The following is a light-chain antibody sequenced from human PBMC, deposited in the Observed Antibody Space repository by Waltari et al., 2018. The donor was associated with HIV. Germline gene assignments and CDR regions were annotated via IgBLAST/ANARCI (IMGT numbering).Light chain of an antibody. CDR3: ASYRYSTKSYV. J-gene: IGLJ1*01. V-gene: IGLV2-14*03. CDR2: DVT. Sequence: QSALTQPASVSGSPGQSITISCIGTSNDVGGYNHVSWYQRHPGKAPKLLIYDVTNRPSGVSNRLSVSKSGNTASLAISGLQAEDEADYYCASYRYSTKSYVFGTGTTVTVL. CDR1: SNDVGGYNH.